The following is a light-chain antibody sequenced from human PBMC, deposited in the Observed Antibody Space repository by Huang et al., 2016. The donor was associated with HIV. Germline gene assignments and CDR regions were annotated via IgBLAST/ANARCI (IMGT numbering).Light chain of an antibody. J-gene: IGKJ4*01. V-gene: IGKV3-20*01. Sequence: ETVLTQSPGTLSLSPGERATLSCRASQSVSSSYLAWYQQKPGQAPRLLSYDASSRATGIPDRFSGSGSGTDFSLTISRLEPEDFAVYYCQQYGGTPPRLTFGGGTKVEVK. CDR3: QQYGGTPPRLT. CDR2: DAS. CDR1: QSVSSSY.